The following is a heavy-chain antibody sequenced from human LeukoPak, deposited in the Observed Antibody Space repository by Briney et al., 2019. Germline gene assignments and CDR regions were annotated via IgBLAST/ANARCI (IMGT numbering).Heavy chain of an antibody. CDR3: ARDFASGYSYGFPDAFDI. J-gene: IGHJ3*02. CDR1: GFTFSDYY. Sequence: GGSLRLSCAASGFTFSDYYMSWIRQAPGKGLEWVSYISSSGSTIYYADSVKGRFTISRDNAKNSLYLQMNSLRAEDTAVYYCARDFASGYSYGFPDAFDIWGQGTMVTVSS. D-gene: IGHD5-18*01. CDR2: ISSSGSTI. V-gene: IGHV3-11*04.